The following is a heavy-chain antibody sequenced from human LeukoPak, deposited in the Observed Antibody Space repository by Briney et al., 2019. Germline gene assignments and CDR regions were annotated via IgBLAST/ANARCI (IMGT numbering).Heavy chain of an antibody. CDR2: ISGDSRYI. J-gene: IGHJ4*02. CDR3: ARGPFSSSWSEFDY. V-gene: IGHV3-21*06. D-gene: IGHD6-13*01. Sequence: GGSLRLSCAASGFTFSDYSLNWVRQAPGKGLEWVSCISGDSRYIYYADSLKGRSTISRDNAQNSLYLHMNNLRAEDTAVYYCARGPFSSSWSEFDYWGQGTLVTVSS. CDR1: GFTFSDYS.